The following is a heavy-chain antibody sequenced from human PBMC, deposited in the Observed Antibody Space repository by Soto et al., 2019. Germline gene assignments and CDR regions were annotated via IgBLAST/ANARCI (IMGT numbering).Heavy chain of an antibody. V-gene: IGHV4-31*03. CDR1: GGSISSGGYY. Sequence: QVQLQESGPGLVKPSQTLSLTCTVSGGSISSGGYYWSWIRQHPGKGLEWIGYIYYSGSTYYNPSLKSRVIISVDTSKNQFSLKLSSVTAADTAVYYCARDRSGRCSSTSCYVRAFDIWGQGTMVTVSS. CDR3: ARDRSGRCSSTSCYVRAFDI. CDR2: IYYSGST. J-gene: IGHJ3*02. D-gene: IGHD2-2*01.